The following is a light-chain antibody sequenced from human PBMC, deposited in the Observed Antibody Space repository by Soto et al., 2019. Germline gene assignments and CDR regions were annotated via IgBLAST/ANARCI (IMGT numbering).Light chain of an antibody. V-gene: IGKV1-39*01. J-gene: IGKJ1*01. Sequence: ITQSPLSLPFTPLDPSSISCRSSQSLQNYLHWFLQKPGKAPNLLIYAASTFQSGVPSRFSGSGSGTDFTLTISSLQPDDFATYYCQQTYSDSWTFGQGTKVDIK. CDR3: QQTYSDSWT. CDR1: QSLQNY. CDR2: AAS.